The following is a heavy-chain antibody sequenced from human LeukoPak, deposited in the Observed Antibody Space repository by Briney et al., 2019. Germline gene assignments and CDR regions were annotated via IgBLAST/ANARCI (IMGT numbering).Heavy chain of an antibody. CDR2: ISGSGGST. CDR3: AKGGYFWSGYSDY. Sequence: GGSLRLSCVASGFTVSSNYMSWVRQAPGKGLEWVSAISGSGGSTYYADSVKGRFTISRDNSKNTLYLQMNSLRAEDTAVYYCAKGGYFWSGYSDYWGQGTLVTVSS. D-gene: IGHD3-3*01. V-gene: IGHV3-23*01. J-gene: IGHJ4*02. CDR1: GFTVSSNY.